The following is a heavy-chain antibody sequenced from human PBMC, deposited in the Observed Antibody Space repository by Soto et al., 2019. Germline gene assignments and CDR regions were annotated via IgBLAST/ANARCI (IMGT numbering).Heavy chain of an antibody. Sequence: SETLSLTCTVLGGSNSSGGYYWSWIRKLPRKGREWLRSIYYSGGTYYTPSLKSRGTISVDTAKNQFFLKQSSVTAADTAVYYCPRADDSSGDGPSFAYGGQGTLVTVSS. CDR1: GGSNSSGGYY. CDR3: PRADDSSGDGPSFAY. V-gene: IGHV4-31*03. J-gene: IGHJ4*02. D-gene: IGHD3-22*01. CDR2: IYYSGGT.